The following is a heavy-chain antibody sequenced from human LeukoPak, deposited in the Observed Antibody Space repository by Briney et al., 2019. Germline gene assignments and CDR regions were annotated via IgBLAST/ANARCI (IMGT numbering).Heavy chain of an antibody. CDR1: GGSFSGYY. J-gene: IGHJ4*02. Sequence: KASETLSLTCAVYGGSFSGYYWSWIRQPPGKGLEWIGEINHSGSTNYNPSLKSRVTISVDTSKNQFSLKLSSVTAADTAVYYCARHPVVASWYYFDYWGQGTLVTVSS. CDR3: ARHPVVASWYYFDY. D-gene: IGHD2-2*01. CDR2: INHSGST. V-gene: IGHV4-34*01.